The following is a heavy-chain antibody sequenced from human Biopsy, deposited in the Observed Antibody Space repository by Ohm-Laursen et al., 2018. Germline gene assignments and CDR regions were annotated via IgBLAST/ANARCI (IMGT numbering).Heavy chain of an antibody. V-gene: IGHV1-69*06. D-gene: IGHD3-9*01. CDR3: ATKLTGYFHH. Sequence: SSVKVSCKVSGYTFTDYSLHWVRQAPGQGLEWLGGNIPILGTGNYAQKFQDRVTVAADTSTSTATMELRSLRSDDTAVYYCATKLTGYFHHWGQGTLVIVSS. J-gene: IGHJ1*01. CDR2: NIPILGTG. CDR1: GYTFTDYS.